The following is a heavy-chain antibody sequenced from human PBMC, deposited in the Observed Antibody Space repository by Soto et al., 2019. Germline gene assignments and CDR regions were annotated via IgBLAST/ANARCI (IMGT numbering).Heavy chain of an antibody. V-gene: IGHV1-2*02. CDR2: INPNSGGT. CDR3: ARVPRYCSGGSCYSER. CDR1: GYTFTGYY. D-gene: IGHD2-15*01. Sequence: ASVKVSCKASGYTFTGYYMHWVRQAPGQGLEWMGWINPNSGGTNYAQKFQGRVTMTRDTSISTAYMELSRLRSDDTAVYYCARVPRYCSGGSCYSERWGQGTLVTVS. J-gene: IGHJ4*02.